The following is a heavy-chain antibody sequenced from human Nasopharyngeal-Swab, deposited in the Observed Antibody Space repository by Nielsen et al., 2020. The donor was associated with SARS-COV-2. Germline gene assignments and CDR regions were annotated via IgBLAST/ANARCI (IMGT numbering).Heavy chain of an antibody. CDR3: ARVYYDSSGYRED. Sequence: SETLSLTCTASGGSISSGSYYWSWIRPPAGKGLEWIGRIYTSGSTNYNPSLKSRVTISVDTSKNQFSLKLSSVTAADTAVYYCARVYYDSSGYREDWGQGTLVTVSS. D-gene: IGHD3-22*01. CDR2: IYTSGST. CDR1: GGSISSGSYY. J-gene: IGHJ4*02. V-gene: IGHV4-61*02.